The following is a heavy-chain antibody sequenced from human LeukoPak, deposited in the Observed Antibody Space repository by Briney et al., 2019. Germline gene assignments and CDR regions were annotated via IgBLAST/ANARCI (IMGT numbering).Heavy chain of an antibody. Sequence: GGSLRLSCAASGFTSSDHYMDWVRQAPGKGLEWVGRIKHKAHSYTTEYAASVKGRFTMSRDDSKSSLYLQMNSLKIEDTAVYYCAQFAKGGWGQGTLVTVSS. J-gene: IGHJ4*02. CDR1: GFTSSDHY. V-gene: IGHV3-72*01. D-gene: IGHD2-21*01. CDR2: IKHKAHSYTT. CDR3: AQFAKGG.